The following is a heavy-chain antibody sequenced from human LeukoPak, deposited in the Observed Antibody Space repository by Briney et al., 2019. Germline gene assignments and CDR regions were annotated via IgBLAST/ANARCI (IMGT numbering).Heavy chain of an antibody. J-gene: IGHJ6*03. CDR1: GGTFSSYA. CDR3: ARGRGYSSSSDDYYYYMDV. V-gene: IGHV1-69*05. Sequence: SVKVSCKASGGTFSSYAISWVRQAPGQGLEWMGGIIPIFGTANYAQKFQGRVTITTDESTSTAYMELSSLRSEDTAVYYCARGRGYSSSSDDYYYYMDVWGKGTTVTVSS. D-gene: IGHD6-6*01. CDR2: IIPIFGTA.